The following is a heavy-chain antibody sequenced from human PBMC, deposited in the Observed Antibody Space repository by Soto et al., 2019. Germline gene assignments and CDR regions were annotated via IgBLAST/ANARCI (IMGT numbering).Heavy chain of an antibody. J-gene: IGHJ5*02. V-gene: IGHV4-61*01. CDR2: LHYRGGT. CDR1: GGSVSSSSSY. D-gene: IGHD1-1*01. CDR3: GSSPPEPGQNWFDP. Sequence: QVQLQESGPGLVKPSETLSLTCSVSGGSVSSSSSYWNWIRQPPGKGLEWIGYLHYRGGTSYNPPRKSRVTISVDTSKNQLSLKLTSVTAADTAVYYCGSSPPEPGQNWFDPWGQGTLVTVSS.